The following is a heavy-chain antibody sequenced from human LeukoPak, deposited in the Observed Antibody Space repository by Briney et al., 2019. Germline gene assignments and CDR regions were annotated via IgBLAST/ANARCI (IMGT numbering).Heavy chain of an antibody. CDR2: ISTDGSSS. D-gene: IGHD6-19*01. Sequence: GGSLRLSCAASGFTFSRYWMHWLRQGPGKGLVWVSRISTDGSSSTYADSVKGRFTISRDNGKNTLYLQMNSLRVEDTAVYYCAREQWLEDYWGRGTLVTVSS. J-gene: IGHJ4*02. CDR1: GFTFSRYW. CDR3: AREQWLEDY. V-gene: IGHV3-74*01.